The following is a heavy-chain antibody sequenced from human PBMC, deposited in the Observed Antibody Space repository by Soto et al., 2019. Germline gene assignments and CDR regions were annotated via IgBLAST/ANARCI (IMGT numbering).Heavy chain of an antibody. V-gene: IGHV1-46*01. CDR1: GYTFTSYY. Sequence: ASVKVSCKASGYTFTSYYMHWVRQAPGQGLEWKGIINPSGGSTIYAQKFQGRVTMTRDTSTSTVYMELSSLRSEDTAVYYCARAVATIESYYYYGMDVWGQGTTVTVSS. CDR3: ARAVATIESYYYYGMDV. J-gene: IGHJ6*02. CDR2: INPSGGST. D-gene: IGHD5-12*01.